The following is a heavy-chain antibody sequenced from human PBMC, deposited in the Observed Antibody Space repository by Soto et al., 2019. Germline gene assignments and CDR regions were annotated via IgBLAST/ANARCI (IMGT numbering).Heavy chain of an antibody. Sequence: SGTLSITFTVSGGSISSYYWSWIRQPPGKGLEWIGYIYYSGSTNYNPSLKSRVTISVDTSKNQFSLKLSSVTAADTAVYYCARDLGGYSYGYAYYYYYGMDVWGQGTTVTVSS. D-gene: IGHD5-18*01. CDR2: IYYSGST. J-gene: IGHJ6*02. V-gene: IGHV4-59*01. CDR3: ARDLGGYSYGYAYYYYYGMDV. CDR1: GGSISSYY.